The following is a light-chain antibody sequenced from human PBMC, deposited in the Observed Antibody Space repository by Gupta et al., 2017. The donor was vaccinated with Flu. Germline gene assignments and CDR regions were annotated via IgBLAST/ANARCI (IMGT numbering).Light chain of an antibody. CDR3: SSYTSSSTLVV. CDR1: SSDVGGYNY. J-gene: IGLJ2*01. Sequence: QSALTQPASVSGSPGQSITISCTGTSSDVGGYNYVSWYQQHPGKAPKLMIYEVVNRPSGIAHRFSGSKSGNTASLTISGLQAEEEADYYCSSYTSSSTLVVFGGGTKLTVL. V-gene: IGLV2-14*01. CDR2: EVV.